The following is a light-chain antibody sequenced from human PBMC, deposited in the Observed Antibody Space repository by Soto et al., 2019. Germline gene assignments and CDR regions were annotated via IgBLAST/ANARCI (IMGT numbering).Light chain of an antibody. CDR3: SSYTSSSTYV. CDR1: SSDVGGYNY. J-gene: IGLJ1*01. CDR2: EVS. V-gene: IGLV2-14*01. Sequence: QSVLTQPASVSVSPGQSIPRPCTGTSSDVGGYNYVSWYQQHPGKAPKLMIYEVSNRPSGVSNRFSGSKSGNTASLTISGLQAEDEADYYCSSYTSSSTYVFGTGTKVTVL.